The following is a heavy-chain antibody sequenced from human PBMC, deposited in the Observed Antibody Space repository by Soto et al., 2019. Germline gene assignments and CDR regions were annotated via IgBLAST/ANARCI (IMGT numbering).Heavy chain of an antibody. CDR2: ISSSSSYI. D-gene: IGHD5-12*01. CDR1: GFTFSSYS. CDR3: ARERIEVGYDACYGMDV. V-gene: IGHV3-21*01. J-gene: IGHJ6*02. Sequence: GGSLRLSCAASGFTFSSYSMNWVRQAPGKGLEWVSSISSSSSYIYYADSVKGRFTISRDNAKNSLYLQMNSLRAEDTAVYYCARERIEVGYDACYGMDVRGQGTTVTVSS.